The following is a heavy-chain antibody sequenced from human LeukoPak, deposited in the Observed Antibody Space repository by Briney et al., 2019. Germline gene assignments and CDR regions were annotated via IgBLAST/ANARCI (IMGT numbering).Heavy chain of an antibody. D-gene: IGHD3-10*01. J-gene: IGHJ4*02. CDR3: ARKAGYYYGPGDY. CDR2: IGGSGGSS. V-gene: IGHV3-23*01. Sequence: SGGSLRLSCAASGFTLSSYWMNWVRQAPGKGLEWVSAIGGSGGSSYYADSVKGRVTISRDNSKNTLYLQMNSLRAEDTAVYYCARKAGYYYGPGDYWGQGTLVTVSS. CDR1: GFTLSSYW.